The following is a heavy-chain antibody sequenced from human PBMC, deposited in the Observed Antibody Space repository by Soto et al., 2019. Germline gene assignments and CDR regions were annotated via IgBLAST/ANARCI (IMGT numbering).Heavy chain of an antibody. Sequence: QGQLVQFRAELKKPGASVKVSCKASDYTFTRYGISWVRQAPGQGLEWMGWISGYNGDTNYAQKFQGRVTMTIDTSTTTAYMELRSLTSDDTAVYYCAKNGQPPYYYYGMDVWGQGTTVTVSS. CDR2: ISGYNGDT. V-gene: IGHV1-18*01. CDR3: AKNGQPPYYYYGMDV. CDR1: DYTFTRYG. D-gene: IGHD2-8*01. J-gene: IGHJ6*02.